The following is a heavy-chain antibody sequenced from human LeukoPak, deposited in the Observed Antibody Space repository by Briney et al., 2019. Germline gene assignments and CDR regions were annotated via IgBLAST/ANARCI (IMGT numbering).Heavy chain of an antibody. CDR1: GFTFSSYG. V-gene: IGHV3-33*01. Sequence: GGSLRLSCAASGFTFSSYGMHWVRQAPGKGLEWVAVIWYDGSNKYYADPVKGRFTISRDNSKNTLYPQMNSLRAEDTAVYYCARDPGLANFDYWGQGTLVTVSS. CDR2: IWYDGSNK. J-gene: IGHJ4*02. CDR3: ARDPGLANFDY.